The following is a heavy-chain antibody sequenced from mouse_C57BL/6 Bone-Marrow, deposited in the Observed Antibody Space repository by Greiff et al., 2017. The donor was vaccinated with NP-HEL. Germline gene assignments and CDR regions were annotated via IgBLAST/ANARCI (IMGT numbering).Heavy chain of an antibody. CDR1: GYSITSGYY. D-gene: IGHD1-1*01. J-gene: IGHJ1*03. Sequence: EVKLEESGPGLVKPSQSLSLTCSVTGYSITSGYYWNWIRQFPGNKLEWMGYISYDGSNKYNPSLKNRISINLDTSKNQFFLKLNSVTTEDTATYSCARDRDYYGSSFHWYFDVWGTGTTVTVSS. CDR2: ISYDGSN. V-gene: IGHV3-6*01. CDR3: ARDRDYYGSSFHWYFDV.